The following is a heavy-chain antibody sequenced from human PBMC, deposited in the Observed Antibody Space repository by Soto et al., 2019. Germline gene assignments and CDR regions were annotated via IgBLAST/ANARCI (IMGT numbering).Heavy chain of an antibody. Sequence: QVQLQESGPGLVKPSETLSLTCTVSGGSISNYYWSWIRQTPGKGLESMGYIYYSGSTNYNPSLKSRVTISVDTSKNQFSLKPSSVTAADTAVYYCATGGTYYYDSSGYYYRSDAFDIWGQGTMVTVSS. CDR2: IYYSGST. V-gene: IGHV4-59*01. CDR3: ATGGTYYYDSSGYYYRSDAFDI. CDR1: GGSISNYY. D-gene: IGHD3-22*01. J-gene: IGHJ3*02.